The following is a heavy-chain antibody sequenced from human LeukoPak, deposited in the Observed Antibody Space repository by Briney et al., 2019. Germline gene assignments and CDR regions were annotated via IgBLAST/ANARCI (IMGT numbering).Heavy chain of an antibody. CDR3: ARAHCTGGFCPALY. CDR2: MNPNSGNT. CDR1: GYTFSSHD. J-gene: IGHJ4*02. V-gene: IGHV1-8*02. Sequence: GASVKVSCKASGYTFSSHDINWVRQATGQGLEWMGWMNPNSGNTGYAQQFQGRVTMTRNTSISTAYMELSSLKSEDTAVYYCARAHCTGGFCPALYWGQGTLVTVSS. D-gene: IGHD2-8*02.